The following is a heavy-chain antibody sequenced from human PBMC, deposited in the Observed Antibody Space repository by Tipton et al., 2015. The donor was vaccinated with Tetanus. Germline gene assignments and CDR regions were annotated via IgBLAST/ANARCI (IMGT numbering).Heavy chain of an antibody. CDR1: GGSISSGTYY. V-gene: IGHV4-39*07. J-gene: IGHJ4*02. CDR2: IYSYSGSS. D-gene: IGHD3-3*01. Sequence: GLVKPSETLSLTCTVSGGSISSGTYYWNWIRQTPGKGLEWIGSIYSYSGSSFQNPSLKSRVTISLDTSKNQFSLKLASVTAADTAVYFCARANFDFSKKGPFDSWGQEILVIVSA. CDR3: ARANFDFSKKGPFDS.